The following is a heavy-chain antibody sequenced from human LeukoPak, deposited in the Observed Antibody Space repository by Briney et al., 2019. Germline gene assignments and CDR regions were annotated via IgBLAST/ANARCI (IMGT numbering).Heavy chain of an antibody. Sequence: PGRPLRLSCAASGFTFSSYGMHWVRQSPGKGLEGVAVIWYDGSNKYYADSVKDRFTFSRDNSKNTLYLQMNSLRAEDTAVYYCARDPYCGGDCYENLDYWGPGTLVTVSS. CDR1: GFTFSSYG. V-gene: IGHV3-33*01. CDR3: ARDPYCGGDCYENLDY. CDR2: IWYDGSNK. J-gene: IGHJ4*02. D-gene: IGHD2-21*02.